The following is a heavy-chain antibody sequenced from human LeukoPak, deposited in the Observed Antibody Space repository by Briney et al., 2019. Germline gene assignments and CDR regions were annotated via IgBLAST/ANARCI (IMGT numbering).Heavy chain of an antibody. CDR3: AKDIEAYSGSYDY. CDR2: ISWNSGSI. D-gene: IGHD1-26*01. Sequence: SGGSLRLSCAASGFTFSSYAMSWVRQAPGKGLEWVSGISWNSGSIGYADSVKGRFTISRDNAKNSLYLQMNSLRAEDTALYHCAKDIEAYSGSYDYWGQGTLVTVSS. V-gene: IGHV3-9*01. J-gene: IGHJ4*02. CDR1: GFTFSSYA.